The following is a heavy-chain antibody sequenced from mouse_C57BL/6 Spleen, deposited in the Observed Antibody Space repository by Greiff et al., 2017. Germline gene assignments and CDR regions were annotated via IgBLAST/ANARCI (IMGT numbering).Heavy chain of an antibody. CDR2: IDPSDSYT. Sequence: VQLQQPGAELVKPGASVKLSCKASGYTFTSYWMQWVKQRPGQGLEWIGEIDPSDSYTNYNQKFKGKVTLTVDTSSSTAYMQLSSLTSEDSAVYYCARSLTTVVATGDYWGQGTTLTVSS. V-gene: IGHV1-50*01. CDR1: GYTFTSYW. D-gene: IGHD1-1*01. J-gene: IGHJ2*01. CDR3: ARSLTTVVATGDY.